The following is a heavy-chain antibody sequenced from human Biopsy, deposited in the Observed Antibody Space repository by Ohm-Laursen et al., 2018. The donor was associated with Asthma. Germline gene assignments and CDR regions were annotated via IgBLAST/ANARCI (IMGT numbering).Heavy chain of an antibody. CDR3: ARDRWFCSRCFCSGRGNWFDP. J-gene: IGHJ5*01. CDR2: IYHKGTT. CDR1: GGAIRRDGYT. Sequence: SQTLSLICAVSGGAIRRDGYTWTWIRQTPGKGLEWVGHIYHKGTTYYNPSLKCRVTMSMVMPRNQFSLNHTSVSAADTAVYFCARDRWFCSRCFCSGRGNWFDPWGQGILVTVSS. D-gene: IGHD2-2*01. V-gene: IGHV4-30-2*01.